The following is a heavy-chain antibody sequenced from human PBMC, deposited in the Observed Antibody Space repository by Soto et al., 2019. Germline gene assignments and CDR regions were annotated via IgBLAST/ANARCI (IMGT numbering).Heavy chain of an antibody. CDR1: GYSFTRYG. CDR2: ISAYNGNT. J-gene: IGHJ4*02. Sequence: AASVKVSCKASGYSFTRYGISWVRQAPGQGLEWMGWISAYNGNTQYAQDLQGRVTMTTDTSTNTAYMELRSLRSDDTAVYYCARGSIITPSAIGTSNFDYWGQGTLVTVSS. CDR3: ARGSIITPSAIGTSNFDY. D-gene: IGHD2-2*01. V-gene: IGHV1-18*01.